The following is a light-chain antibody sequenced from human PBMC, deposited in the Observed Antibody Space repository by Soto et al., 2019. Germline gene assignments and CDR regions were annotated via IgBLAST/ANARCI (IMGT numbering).Light chain of an antibody. CDR3: QQRADWPIT. CDR1: QSVISSH. CDR2: SSS. V-gene: IGKV3D-20*02. Sequence: VLTQSPGTLSLSPGERATLSCRASQSVISSHFAWYQQKPGQAPRLLISSSSIRATGVPERFSGSGSGTAFTLTISGLEPDDFALYFCQQRADWPITFGPGTKVDIK. J-gene: IGKJ3*01.